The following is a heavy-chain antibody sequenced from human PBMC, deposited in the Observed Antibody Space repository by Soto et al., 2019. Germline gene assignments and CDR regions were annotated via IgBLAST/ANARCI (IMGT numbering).Heavy chain of an antibody. J-gene: IGHJ5*01. CDR1: GGSISGSDDY. D-gene: IGHD1-26*01. Sequence: SETLSLTCSVSGGSISGSDDYWGWIRQSPGKGLEYIGSVFYTGSAYYNPSFKSRVSIVADTSTNRFFLNLKSVTATDTGVYYCAKTPTGYYDSWGQGILVTVS. CDR3: AKTPTGYYDS. V-gene: IGHV4-39*02. CDR2: VFYTGSA.